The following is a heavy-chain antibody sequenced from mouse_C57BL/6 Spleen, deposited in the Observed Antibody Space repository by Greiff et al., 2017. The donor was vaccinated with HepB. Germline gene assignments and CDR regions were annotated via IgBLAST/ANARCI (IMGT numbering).Heavy chain of an antibody. CDR1: GYTFTDYE. CDR2: IDPETGGT. CDR3: ALLWLRRAWFAY. V-gene: IGHV1-15*01. D-gene: IGHD2-2*01. Sequence: VQLQQSGAELVRPGASVTLSCKASGYTFTDYEMHWVKQTPVHGLEWIGAIDPETGGTAYNQKFKGKAILTADKSSSTAYMELRSLTSEDSAVYYCALLWLRRAWFAYWGQGTLVTVSA. J-gene: IGHJ3*01.